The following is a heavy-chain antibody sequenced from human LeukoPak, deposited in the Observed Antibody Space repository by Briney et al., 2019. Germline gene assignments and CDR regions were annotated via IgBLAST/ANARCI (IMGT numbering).Heavy chain of an antibody. D-gene: IGHD3-10*02. Sequence: PSETLSLTCTVSGGSISSSSYYWGWIRQPPGKGLEWIGSIYYSGSTYYNPSLKSRVTISVDTSKNQFSLKLSSVTAADTAVYYCARDTSPRSGGAFDIWGQGTMVTVSS. V-gene: IGHV4-39*07. CDR3: ARDTSPRSGGAFDI. J-gene: IGHJ3*02. CDR2: IYYSGST. CDR1: GGSISSSSYY.